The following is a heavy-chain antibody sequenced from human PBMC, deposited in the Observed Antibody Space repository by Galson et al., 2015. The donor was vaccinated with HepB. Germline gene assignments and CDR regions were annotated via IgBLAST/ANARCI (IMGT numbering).Heavy chain of an antibody. Sequence: SVKVSCKASGYTFTSYAMNWVRQAPGQGLEWMGWINTNTGNPTYAQGFTGRFVFSLDTSVSTAYLQISSRKAEDTAVYYCARATASITIFCGMDVWGQGTTVTVSS. CDR3: ARATASITIFCGMDV. V-gene: IGHV7-4-1*02. J-gene: IGHJ6*02. CDR2: INTNTGNP. CDR1: GYTFTSYA. D-gene: IGHD3-9*01.